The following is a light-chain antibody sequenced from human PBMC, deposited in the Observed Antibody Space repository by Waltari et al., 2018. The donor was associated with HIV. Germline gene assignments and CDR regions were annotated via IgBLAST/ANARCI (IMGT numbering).Light chain of an antibody. CDR2: QDP. V-gene: IGLV3-1*01. CDR3: QAWDSNNYV. CDR1: KLGNRF. Sequence: DLSQPASVSVSPGQTATVTCSGDKLGNRFVCWYRQKSGQSPEFIIYQDPRRPSGISDRVSGATSGSKATLTIRETQSIDEGDYYCQAWDSNNYVFGSGTRVTVL. J-gene: IGLJ1*01.